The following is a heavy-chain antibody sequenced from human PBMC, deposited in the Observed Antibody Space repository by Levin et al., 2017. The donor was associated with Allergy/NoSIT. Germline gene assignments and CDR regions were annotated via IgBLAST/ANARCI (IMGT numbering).Heavy chain of an antibody. CDR2: ISGSGGTT. Sequence: GESLKISCVASDFTFSNYAMSWVRQAPGKGLEWVSSISGSGGTTYYADSVKGRFTISRDNSKNTVYLQMDSLRAEDTAVYHCAKSGRTIWSFNFWGQGTPVTVSS. CDR3: AKSGRTIWSFNF. V-gene: IGHV3-23*01. J-gene: IGHJ4*02. D-gene: IGHD6-13*01. CDR1: DFTFSNYA.